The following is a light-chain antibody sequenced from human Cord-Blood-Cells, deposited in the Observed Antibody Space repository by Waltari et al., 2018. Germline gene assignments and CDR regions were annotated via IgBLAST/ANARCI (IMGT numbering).Light chain of an antibody. CDR1: QSVSSN. V-gene: IGKV3-15*01. Sequence: EIVMTQSPATLSVSPGERATLSCRASQSVSSNLAWDQQKPGQAPRLLIYGASTRATGIPARFSGSGSGTEFTLTISSLQSEDFAVYYCQQYNNWSTFGGGTKVEIK. CDR2: GAS. CDR3: QQYNNWST. J-gene: IGKJ4*01.